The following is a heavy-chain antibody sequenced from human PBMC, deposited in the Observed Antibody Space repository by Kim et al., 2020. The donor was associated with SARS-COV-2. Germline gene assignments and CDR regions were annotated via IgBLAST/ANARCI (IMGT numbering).Heavy chain of an antibody. CDR2: ISSDGSYK. J-gene: IGHJ4*02. V-gene: IGHV3-33*05. Sequence: GGSLRLSCAASGFTFSSYGMHWVRQAPGKGLEWVAVISSDGSYKNSADSVKGRFTISRDISKDTLYLQMNSLRAEDTAVYYCARDSSMANLDYWGQGTLVTVSS. CDR3: ARDSSMANLDY. D-gene: IGHD5-12*01. CDR1: GFTFSSYG.